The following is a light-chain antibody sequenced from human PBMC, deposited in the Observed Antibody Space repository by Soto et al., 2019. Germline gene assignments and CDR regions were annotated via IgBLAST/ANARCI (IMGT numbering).Light chain of an antibody. V-gene: IGKV1-5*01. CDR1: QSISGS. CDR3: QQYNSYWT. CDR2: DAS. J-gene: IGKJ1*01. Sequence: DIQMTQSPSTLSVSVGDRVTITCRASQSISGSLAWYQQKPGKAPNLLIYDASSLESGVPSRFSGSGSGTEFTLTISSLQPDDFATYYCQQYNSYWTFGQGTKVEIK.